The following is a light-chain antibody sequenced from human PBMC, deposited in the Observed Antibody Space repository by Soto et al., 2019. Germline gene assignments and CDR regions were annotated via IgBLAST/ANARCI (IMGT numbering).Light chain of an antibody. V-gene: IGKV1-5*01. CDR1: QSITNW. CDR3: QQYNNFPWT. J-gene: IGKJ1*01. CDR2: DAS. Sequence: GDTVTITCRAGQSITNWLAWYQQKPGRDPNLLIYDASNLEDGVPSRFSGSGSGTEFTLTISSLQPDDFATYYCQQYNNFPWTFGQGTRVDVK.